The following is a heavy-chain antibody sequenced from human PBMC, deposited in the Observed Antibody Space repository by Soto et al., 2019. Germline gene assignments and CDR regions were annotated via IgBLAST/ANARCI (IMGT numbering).Heavy chain of an antibody. J-gene: IGHJ5*02. V-gene: IGHV3-30*04. CDR3: AIVSGSYWEAWFDP. CDR1: GFTFSSHP. D-gene: IGHD1-26*01. Sequence: QVQLVESGGSVVQPGGSLRLSCVASGFTFSSHPMHWVRQAPGKGLEWVAGIPYDGSNEYYADSVKGRFTISRDNSKYMVYLHLNCLRPEDTAMYHCAIVSGSYWEAWFDPWGQGTLVTISS. CDR2: IPYDGSNE.